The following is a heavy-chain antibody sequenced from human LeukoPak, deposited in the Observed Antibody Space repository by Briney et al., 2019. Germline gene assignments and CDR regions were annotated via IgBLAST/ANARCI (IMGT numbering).Heavy chain of an antibody. CDR1: GFTFDDYG. Sequence: PGGSLRLSRAASGFTFDDYGMSWVRQAPGKGLEWVSGINWNGGSTGYADSVKGRFTISRDNAKNSLYLQMNSLRAEDTALYYCARINVLRFLEAAYYFDYWGQGTLVTVSS. D-gene: IGHD3-3*01. V-gene: IGHV3-20*04. J-gene: IGHJ4*02. CDR3: ARINVLRFLEAAYYFDY. CDR2: INWNGGST.